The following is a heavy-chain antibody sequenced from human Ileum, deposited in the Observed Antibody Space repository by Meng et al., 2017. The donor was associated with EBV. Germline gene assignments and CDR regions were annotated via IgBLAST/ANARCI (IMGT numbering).Heavy chain of an antibody. Sequence: QGHLVESGGGVVQPGTSLRLFCSTSGFAFSSFGMHWVRQAPGKGLEWVALISNDGSKTNYAESVKGRLTISRDNSKNTLFLQMNSLRAEDTAVYYCTRKDRPDRWELPYFDDWGQGPLVTVYS. V-gene: IGHV3-30*03. CDR1: GFAFSSFG. CDR2: ISNDGSKT. CDR3: TRKDRPDRWELPYFDD. J-gene: IGHJ4*02. D-gene: IGHD1-26*01.